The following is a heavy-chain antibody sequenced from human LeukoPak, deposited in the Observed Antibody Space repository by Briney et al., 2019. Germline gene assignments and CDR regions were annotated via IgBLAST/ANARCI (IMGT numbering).Heavy chain of an antibody. CDR2: IYSSGST. J-gene: IGHJ4*02. CDR3: AGPGIAAAEGYFDY. CDR1: GFTVSTNY. V-gene: IGHV3-66*04. D-gene: IGHD6-13*01. Sequence: GGSLRLSCAASGFTVSTNYMSWVRQAPGKGLEWVSVIYSSGSTYYADSVKGRFTISRDNSKNTLYLQMNTLRAEDTAVYYCAGPGIAAAEGYFDYWGQGTLVTVSS.